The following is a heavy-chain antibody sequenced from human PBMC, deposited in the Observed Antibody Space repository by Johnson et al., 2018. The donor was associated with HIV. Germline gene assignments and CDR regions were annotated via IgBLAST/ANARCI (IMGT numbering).Heavy chain of an antibody. D-gene: IGHD6-19*01. V-gene: IGHV3-13*01. J-gene: IGHJ3*02. Sequence: VQLVESGGGLVQPGGSLRLSCAASGFTFSSYDMHWVRQATGKGLEWVSAIGTAGDTYYPGSVKGRFTISRDNSKNTLYMQMNSLRAEDTALYYCARGVGGAGDDAFDIWGQGTMVTVSS. CDR1: GFTFSSYD. CDR2: IGTAGDT. CDR3: ARGVGGAGDDAFDI.